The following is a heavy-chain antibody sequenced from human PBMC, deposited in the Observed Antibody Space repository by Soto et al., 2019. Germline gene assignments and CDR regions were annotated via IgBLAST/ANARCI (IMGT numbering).Heavy chain of an antibody. CDR3: ARASRYSSGWYGIGGGYNWFDP. CDR1: GGSFSGYY. J-gene: IGHJ5*02. V-gene: IGHV4-34*01. Sequence: QVQLQQWGAGLLKPSETLSLTCAVYGGSFSGYYWSWIRQPPGKGLEWIGEINHSGSTNYNPSLKGRVTISVDTSKNQFSLKLSSVTAADTAVYYCARASRYSSGWYGIGGGYNWFDPWGQGTLVTVSS. CDR2: INHSGST. D-gene: IGHD6-19*01.